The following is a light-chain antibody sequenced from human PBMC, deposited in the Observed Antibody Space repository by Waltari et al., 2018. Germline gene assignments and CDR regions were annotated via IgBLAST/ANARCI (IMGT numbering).Light chain of an antibody. CDR3: QQVNSYSPA. J-gene: IGKJ4*01. V-gene: IGKV1-9*01. CDR2: AAS. CDR1: QGINNH. Sequence: DVQFTQSPCFLSASVGDRVSITCRASQGINNHLAWYQQKPGKAPKLLLYAASTLHSGVPSRFSGSGAGTEFTLAISSPQPDAFANYYCQQVNSYSPALGGGTKVEIK.